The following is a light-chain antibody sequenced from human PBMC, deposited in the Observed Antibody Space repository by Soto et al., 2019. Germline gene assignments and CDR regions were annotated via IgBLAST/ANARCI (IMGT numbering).Light chain of an antibody. Sequence: EIVLTQSPGTLSLSPGERATLSCRASQSVNGNYLTWYQQKPGQAPRLLIYGASSRATGIPDRFSGSGSGTDFTLTISRLEPEDFAVYDCQQYGSSFRYTFGQGTKLEIK. J-gene: IGKJ2*01. CDR2: GAS. V-gene: IGKV3-20*01. CDR3: QQYGSSFRYT. CDR1: QSVNGNY.